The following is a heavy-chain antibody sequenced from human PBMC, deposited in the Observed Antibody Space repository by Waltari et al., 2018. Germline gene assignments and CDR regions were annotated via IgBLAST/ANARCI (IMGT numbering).Heavy chain of an antibody. CDR1: GFTFSSYS. J-gene: IGHJ1*01. CDR3: AAMTVAVRPYFLH. CDR2: ISSSSSYI. D-gene: IGHD6-6*01. V-gene: IGHV3-21*04. Sequence: EVQLVESGGGLVKPGGSLRLSCAASGFTFSSYSMNWVRQAPGKGLEWVSSISSSSSYIYYADSVKGRFTISRDNAKNTLFLQMSSLRDDDTAFYHCAAMTVAVRPYFLHWGQGTRVTVSS.